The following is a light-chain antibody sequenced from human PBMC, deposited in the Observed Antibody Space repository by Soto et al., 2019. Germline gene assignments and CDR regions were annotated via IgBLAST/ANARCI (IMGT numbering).Light chain of an antibody. CDR2: AAS. J-gene: IGKJ3*01. CDR3: QKSNSAPFT. CDR1: QAISNY. Sequence: DIQMTQSPSSLSASVGDRVTITCRASQAISNYLAWYQQKPGKVPKLLIYAASTLQSGVPSRFSGSGSGTDFTLTISSLQPEYVATYYCQKSNSAPFTVGPGTKVDVK. V-gene: IGKV1-27*01.